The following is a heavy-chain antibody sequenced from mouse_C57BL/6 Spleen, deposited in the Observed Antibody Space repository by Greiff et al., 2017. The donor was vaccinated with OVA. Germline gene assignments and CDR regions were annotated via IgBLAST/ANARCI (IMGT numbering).Heavy chain of an antibody. CDR1: GYTFTSYW. D-gene: IGHD1-1*01. V-gene: IGHV1-55*01. CDR2: IYPGSGST. CDR3: ARESYGSSPWFAY. J-gene: IGHJ3*01. Sequence: QVQLQQPGAELVKPGASVKMSCKASGYTFTSYWITWVKQRPGQGLEWIGDIYPGSGSTNYNEKLKSKATLTVDTSSSTAYMQLSSLTSEDSAVYYCARESYGSSPWFAYWGQGTLVTVSA.